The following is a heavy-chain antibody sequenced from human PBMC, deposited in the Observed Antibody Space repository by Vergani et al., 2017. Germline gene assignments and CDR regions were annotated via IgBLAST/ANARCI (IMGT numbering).Heavy chain of an antibody. CDR3: ARGVDXVVVPAAIPGWFDP. D-gene: IGHD2-2*02. CDR1: GFTFSSYS. V-gene: IGHV3-48*01. Sequence: EVQLVESGGGLVQPGGSLRLSCAASGFTFSSYSMNWVRQAPGKGLEWVSYISSSSTIYYADSVKGRFTISRDNAKNSLYLQMNSLRAEDTAVYYCARGVDXVVVPAAIPGWFDPWGQGTLVTVSS. J-gene: IGHJ5*02. CDR2: ISSSSTI.